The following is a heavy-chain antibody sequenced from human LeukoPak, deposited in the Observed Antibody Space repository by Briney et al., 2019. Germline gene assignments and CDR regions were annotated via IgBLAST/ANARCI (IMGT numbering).Heavy chain of an antibody. J-gene: IGHJ6*02. Sequence: ASVKVSCKASGYTFTSYDINWVRQAPGQRLEWMGWMNPNSGNTGYAQKFQGRVTMTRNTSISTAYMELSSLRSEDTAVYYCASLFYDSSGYPITRGALDYYYGMDVWGQGTTVTVSS. V-gene: IGHV1-8*01. D-gene: IGHD3-22*01. CDR3: ASLFYDSSGYPITRGALDYYYGMDV. CDR2: MNPNSGNT. CDR1: GYTFTSYD.